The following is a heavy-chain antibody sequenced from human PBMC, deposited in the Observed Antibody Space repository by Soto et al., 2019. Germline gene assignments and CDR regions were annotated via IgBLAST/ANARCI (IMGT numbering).Heavy chain of an antibody. CDR1: GFTFSSYA. Sequence: GSLRLSCAASGFTFSSYAMHWVRQAPGKGLEWVAVISYDGSNKYYADSVKGRFTISRDNSKNTLYLQMNSLRAEDTAVYYCAREIVVVTGRVGYFDYWGQGALATVSS. CDR3: AREIVVVTGRVGYFDY. CDR2: ISYDGSNK. J-gene: IGHJ4*02. V-gene: IGHV3-30-3*01. D-gene: IGHD2-21*02.